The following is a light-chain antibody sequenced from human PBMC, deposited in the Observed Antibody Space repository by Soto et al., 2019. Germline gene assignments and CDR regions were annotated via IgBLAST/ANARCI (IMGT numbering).Light chain of an antibody. Sequence: QSALTQPASVSGSPGQSITISCTGTSSDVGGYNYVSWYQQHPGKAPKLMIYEVAKRPSGVSARFSGSQSGDTASLTISGLQAADEAYYYCCSRLFGGGTKLTVL. CDR2: EVA. CDR3: CSRL. J-gene: IGLJ2*01. CDR1: SSDVGGYNY. V-gene: IGLV2-14*01.